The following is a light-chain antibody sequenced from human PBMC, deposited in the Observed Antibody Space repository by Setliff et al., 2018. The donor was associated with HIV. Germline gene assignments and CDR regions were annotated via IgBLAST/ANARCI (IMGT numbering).Light chain of an antibody. CDR3: QVWDSSSGHNYV. Sequence: LSQPPSVSVAPGKTARITCGGNNIGSKSVHWYQQKAGQAPVLVIYNDSDRPSGIPERFSGSNSGNTATLTISRVEAGDEADYYCQVWDSSSGHNYVFGTGTKVTVL. J-gene: IGLJ1*01. CDR1: NIGSKS. V-gene: IGLV3-21*04. CDR2: NDS.